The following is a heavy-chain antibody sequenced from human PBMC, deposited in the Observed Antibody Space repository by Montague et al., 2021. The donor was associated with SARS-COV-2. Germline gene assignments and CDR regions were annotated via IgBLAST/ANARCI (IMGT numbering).Heavy chain of an antibody. Sequence: SVKVSCKASGYTFTSYGISLVRQAPGQGLEWMGWISAYNGNTNYAQKLQGRVTMTTDTSTSTAYMELRSLRSDDTAVYYCASRYCTNGVCYNAFDIWGQGTMVTVSS. CDR3: ASRYCTNGVCYNAFDI. CDR2: ISAYNGNT. V-gene: IGHV1-18*01. J-gene: IGHJ3*02. CDR1: GYTFTSYG. D-gene: IGHD2-8*01.